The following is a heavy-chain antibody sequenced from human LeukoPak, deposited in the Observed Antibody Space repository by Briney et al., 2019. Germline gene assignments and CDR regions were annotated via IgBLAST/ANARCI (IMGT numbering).Heavy chain of an antibody. J-gene: IGHJ4*02. CDR1: GFTFSSYA. CDR3: ASSGRTRAY. D-gene: IGHD3-10*01. CDR2: ISGIGGST. Sequence: GGSLRLSCAASGFTFSSYAMSWVSQAPGQGVAWVFVISGIGGSTSSADSLKARFTISSNNSKNPLYLQMNSLRAEDTAVYYWASSGRTRAYWGQGTLVTVSS. V-gene: IGHV3-23*01.